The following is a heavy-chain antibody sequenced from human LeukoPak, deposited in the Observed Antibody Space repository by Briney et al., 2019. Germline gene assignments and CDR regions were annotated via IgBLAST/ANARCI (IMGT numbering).Heavy chain of an antibody. CDR1: GGSISSYY. CDR2: IYYSGST. CDR3: ARNYGDLDY. J-gene: IGHJ4*02. V-gene: IGHV4-59*01. D-gene: IGHD4-17*01. Sequence: NPSETLSLTCTVSGGSISSYYWSWIRQPPGKGLEWIGYIYYSGSTNYNPSLRSRVTISIDTSKNQFSLKLRSVTAADTAVYYCARNYGDLDYWGQGILVIVPS.